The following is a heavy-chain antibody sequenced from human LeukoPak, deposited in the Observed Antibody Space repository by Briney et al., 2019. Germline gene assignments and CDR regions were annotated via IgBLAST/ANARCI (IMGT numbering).Heavy chain of an antibody. Sequence: SETLSLTCTVSYGSISDISYYWGWIRQPPGKGLEWIGSIYYSGSTNYNPSLKSRATISVDTSKNQFSLKLSSVTAADTAVYYCARAFYPGYYSYMAVWGKGTTVTVSS. CDR3: ARAFYPGYYSYMAV. CDR2: IYYSGST. D-gene: IGHD3-3*02. V-gene: IGHV4-39*07. CDR1: YGSISDISYY. J-gene: IGHJ6*03.